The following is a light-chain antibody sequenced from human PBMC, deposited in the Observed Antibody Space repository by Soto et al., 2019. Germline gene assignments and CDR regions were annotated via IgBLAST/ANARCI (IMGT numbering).Light chain of an antibody. J-gene: IGLJ3*02. CDR1: SSDVGDNNF. Sequence: QSVLTQPASVSGSPGQSITVSCTGTSSDVGDNNFVSWYQQHPNKAPKLMIFEVSNRPSGVSGRFSGSKSGNTASLTISGLQAEDEAYYYCCSYTISVTWVFGGGTKLTVL. CDR2: EVS. V-gene: IGLV2-14*01. CDR3: CSYTISVTWV.